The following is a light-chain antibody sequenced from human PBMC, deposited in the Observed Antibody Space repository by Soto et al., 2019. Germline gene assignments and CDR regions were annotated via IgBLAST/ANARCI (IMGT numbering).Light chain of an antibody. V-gene: IGLV1-44*01. Sequence: LTQPPSASGTPGQRVTSSCSGSSYNIGSNTVNWYQQLPGTAPKLLIYSNNQRPSGVPDRFSGSKSGTSASLAISGLQSEDEADYYCAACDDSLNGPWVFGGGTQVTVL. CDR2: SNN. CDR3: AACDDSLNGPWV. J-gene: IGLJ3*02. CDR1: SYNIGSNT.